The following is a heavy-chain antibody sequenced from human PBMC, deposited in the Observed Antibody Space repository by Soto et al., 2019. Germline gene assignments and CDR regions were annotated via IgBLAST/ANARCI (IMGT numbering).Heavy chain of an antibody. J-gene: IGHJ4*02. V-gene: IGHV3-64*01. CDR3: ARAPDFYYGSGSYFDY. CDR1: GFTFSSYA. Sequence: GGSLRLSCAASGFTFSSYAMHWVRQAPGKGLEYVSTISSNGGSTYYANSVQGRFTISRDNSKNTLYLQMGSLRAEDMAVYYCARAPDFYYGSGSYFDYWGQGTLVTVSS. D-gene: IGHD3-10*01. CDR2: ISSNGGST.